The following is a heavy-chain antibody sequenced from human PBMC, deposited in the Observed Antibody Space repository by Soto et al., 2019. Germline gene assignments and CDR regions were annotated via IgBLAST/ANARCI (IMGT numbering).Heavy chain of an antibody. J-gene: IGHJ1*01. CDR2: LIPIFGTA. CDR1: GGTFSSYA. CDR3: ASRGNYYDSSGYWEYFQH. D-gene: IGHD3-22*01. Sequence: QVQLVQSGAEVKKPGSSVKVSCKASGGTFSSYAISWVRQAPGQGLEWMGGLIPIFGTANYAQKFQGRVTITADESTSTAYMELSSLRSEDTAVYYCASRGNYYDSSGYWEYFQHWGQGTLITVSS. V-gene: IGHV1-69*01.